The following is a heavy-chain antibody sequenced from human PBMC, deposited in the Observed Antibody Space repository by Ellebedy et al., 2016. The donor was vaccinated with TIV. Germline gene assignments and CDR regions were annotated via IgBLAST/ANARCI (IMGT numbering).Heavy chain of an antibody. CDR2: ITGGHYI. CDR3: ARDGLYCTSFNCKGDAFDI. CDR1: GFTFSTYS. D-gene: IGHD2-8*01. J-gene: IGHJ3*02. V-gene: IGHV3-21*01. Sequence: GGSLRLXXAASGFTFSTYSMNWVRQAPGKGLEWVASITGGHYIFYADSVKGRFTISRDNAENSLYLQMNSLRAEDTAVYYCARDGLYCTSFNCKGDAFDIWGQGTVVTVSS.